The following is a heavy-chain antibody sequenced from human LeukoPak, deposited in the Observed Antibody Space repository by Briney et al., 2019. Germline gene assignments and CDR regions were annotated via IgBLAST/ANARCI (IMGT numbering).Heavy chain of an antibody. V-gene: IGHV3-7*01. CDR2: IKQDGSEK. Sequence: GGSLRLSCAASGFTFSSYWMSWVRQAPGKGPEWVANIKQDGSEKYYVDSVKGRFTISRDNAKNSLYLQMNSLRAEDTAVYYCAREMLNIAAAEPGGFDYWGQGTLVTVSS. CDR3: AREMLNIAAAEPGGFDY. J-gene: IGHJ4*02. D-gene: IGHD6-13*01. CDR1: GFTFSSYW.